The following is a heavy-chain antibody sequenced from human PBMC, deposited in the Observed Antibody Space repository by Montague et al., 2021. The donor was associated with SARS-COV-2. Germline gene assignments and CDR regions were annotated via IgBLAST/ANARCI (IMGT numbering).Heavy chain of an antibody. D-gene: IGHD2-2*01. J-gene: IGHJ6*03. CDR1: GGSISSYY. V-gene: IGHV4-59*01. CDR3: ARVVYCSKSGWYTPYDMDV. CDR2: INYSGRT. Sequence: SETLSLTCTVSGGSISSYYWSWIRQPPGKELEWIAYINYSGRTNFDPSLMSRVTMSVDTSKSQFSLQLSSVTAAATAVYYCARVVYCSKSGWYTPYDMDVWGKGTTVTVSS.